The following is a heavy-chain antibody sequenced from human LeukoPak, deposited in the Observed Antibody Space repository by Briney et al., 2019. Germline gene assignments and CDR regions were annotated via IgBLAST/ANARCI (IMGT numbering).Heavy chain of an antibody. Sequence: GESLRLSCAASGFTFSSYAMSWVRQAPGKGLEWVSAISGSGGSTYYADSVKGRFTISRDNSKNTLYLQMNSLRAEDTAVYYCAKDHRYYGSGRPIKYYYYYYMDVWGKGTTVTVSS. CDR2: ISGSGGST. J-gene: IGHJ6*03. D-gene: IGHD3-10*01. V-gene: IGHV3-23*01. CDR1: GFTFSSYA. CDR3: AKDHRYYGSGRPIKYYYYYYMDV.